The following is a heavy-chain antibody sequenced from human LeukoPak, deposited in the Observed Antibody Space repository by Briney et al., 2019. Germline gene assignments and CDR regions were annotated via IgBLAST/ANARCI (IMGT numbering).Heavy chain of an antibody. CDR3: AKGGGSTVGAWHFDF. CDR1: GFTFSNNA. CDR2: IGGGGDT. V-gene: IGHV3-23*01. D-gene: IGHD1-26*01. Sequence: QPGGSLRLSCAASGFTFSNNAMTWVRQAPGEGLEWVSTIGGGGDTFYADSVRGRFAITRDNSKNTLYLQMNSLRGEDTAIYYCAKGGGSTVGAWHFDFCGEGTLVTVSS. J-gene: IGHJ4*02.